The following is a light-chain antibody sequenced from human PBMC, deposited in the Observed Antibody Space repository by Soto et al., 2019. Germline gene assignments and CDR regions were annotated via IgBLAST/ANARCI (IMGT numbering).Light chain of an antibody. CDR3: QQYGSSPFT. Sequence: EMVLTQSPGTLSLSPGERATLSCRASQIVNANDLAWYQQKPGQSPRLLIFGASSRATGIPDRFSGSGSGTDFTLTISRVEPEDFAEYYCQQYGSSPFTFGPGTKVDIK. V-gene: IGKV3-20*01. J-gene: IGKJ3*01. CDR2: GAS. CDR1: QIVNAND.